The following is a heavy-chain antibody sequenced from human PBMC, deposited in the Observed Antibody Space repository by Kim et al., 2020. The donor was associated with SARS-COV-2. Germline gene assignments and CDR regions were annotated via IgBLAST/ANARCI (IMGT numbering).Heavy chain of an antibody. CDR1: GFTFSSYA. V-gene: IGHV3-23*01. J-gene: IGHJ6*02. CDR3: AKPRTGGNIVVAAVDV. Sequence: GGSLRLSCAASGFTFSSYAMSWVRQAPGKGLEWVSAISGSGGSTYYADSVKGRFTISRDNSKNTLYLQMNSLRAEDTAVYYCAKPRTGGNIVVAAVDVWGQGTTVTVSS. CDR2: ISGSGGST. D-gene: IGHD2-2*01.